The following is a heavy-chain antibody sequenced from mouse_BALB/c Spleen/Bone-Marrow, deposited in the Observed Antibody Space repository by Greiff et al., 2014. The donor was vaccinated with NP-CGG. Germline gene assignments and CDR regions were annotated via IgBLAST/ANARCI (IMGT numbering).Heavy chain of an antibody. CDR1: GYAFSSYW. CDR2: IYPGDGDT. CDR3: DRVRTWSDY. Sequence: QVQLKQSGAELVRPGSSVKISCKASGYAFSSYWMNWVKQRPGQGLEWIGQIYPGDGDTNYNGKFKGKATLTADKSSSTAYMQLSSLTSEDSAVYYRDRVRTWSDYWGQGTTLTVSS. J-gene: IGHJ2*01. V-gene: IGHV1-80*01.